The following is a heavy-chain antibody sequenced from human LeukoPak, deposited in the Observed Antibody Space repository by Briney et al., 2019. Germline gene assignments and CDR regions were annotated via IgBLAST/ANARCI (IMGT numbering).Heavy chain of an antibody. J-gene: IGHJ4*02. CDR2: IIPIFGTA. D-gene: IGHD6-13*01. Sequence: GASVKVSCTASGGTFSSYAISWVRQAPGQGLEWMGGIIPIFGTANYAQKFQGRVTITADESTSTAYMELSSLRSEDTAVYYCARSGRRSSSCDYWGQGTLVTVSS. V-gene: IGHV1-69*13. CDR3: ARSGRRSSSCDY. CDR1: GGTFSSYA.